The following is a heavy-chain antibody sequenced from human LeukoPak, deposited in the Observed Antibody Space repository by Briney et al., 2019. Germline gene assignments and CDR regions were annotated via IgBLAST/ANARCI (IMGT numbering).Heavy chain of an antibody. CDR2: INSDGSST. CDR3: AREPVAGHFDY. Sequence: GGSLRFSCAASGFTFSSYWMHWVRQAPGKGLVWVSRINSDGSSTSYADSVKGRFTISRDNAKNTLYLQMNSLRAEDTAVYYCAREPVAGHFDYWGQGTLVTVSS. D-gene: IGHD6-19*01. J-gene: IGHJ4*02. CDR1: GFTFSSYW. V-gene: IGHV3-74*01.